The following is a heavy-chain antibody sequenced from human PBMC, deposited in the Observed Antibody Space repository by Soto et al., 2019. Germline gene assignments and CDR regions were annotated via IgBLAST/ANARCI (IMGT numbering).Heavy chain of an antibody. Sequence: EVQLVESGGGLVQPWGSLRLSCVDSEFTFSSYWMSWVRQAPVKGLEWVGNIKQDGSEENYVDSVKGRFTISRDNAKNSMYLQMNSLRVEDTAVYYCARIAASGRGWDVWGQGTTVVVSS. J-gene: IGHJ6*02. CDR2: IKQDGSEE. CDR3: ARIAASGRGWDV. D-gene: IGHD6-13*01. CDR1: EFTFSSYW. V-gene: IGHV3-7*01.